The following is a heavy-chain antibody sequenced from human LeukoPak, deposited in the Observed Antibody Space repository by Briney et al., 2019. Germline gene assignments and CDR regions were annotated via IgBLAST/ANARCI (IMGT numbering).Heavy chain of an antibody. CDR1: GFTFSSYA. V-gene: IGHV3-23*01. CDR2: ISGSGGST. Sequence: GGSLRLSCAASGFTFSSYAMSWVRQAPGKGLEWVSAISGSGGSTYYADSVKGRFTISRDNSKNTLYLQMNSLRAEDTAVYYCARDQSPRSYYSGMAFWGKGPTSTFSS. J-gene: IGHJ6*04. CDR3: ARDQSPRSYYSGMAF.